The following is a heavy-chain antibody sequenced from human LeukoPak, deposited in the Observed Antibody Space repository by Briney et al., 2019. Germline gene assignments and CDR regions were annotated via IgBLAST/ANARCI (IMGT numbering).Heavy chain of an antibody. Sequence: GGSLRLSCAASGFTFSSYAMSWVRQAPGKGLEWVSAISGSGGSTYYADSVKGRFTISRDNSKNTLYLQMNSLRAGDTAVYYCAKDPYSGSYYDYWGQGTLVTVSS. J-gene: IGHJ4*02. CDR3: AKDPYSGSYYDY. CDR1: GFTFSSYA. D-gene: IGHD1-26*01. CDR2: ISGSGGST. V-gene: IGHV3-23*01.